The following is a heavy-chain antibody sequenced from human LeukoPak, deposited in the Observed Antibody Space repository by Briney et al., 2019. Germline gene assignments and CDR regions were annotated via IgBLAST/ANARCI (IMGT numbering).Heavy chain of an antibody. CDR3: ARHSSCSGGSCYSREIDY. Sequence: GGSLRLSCAASGFTVSSNYMSWVRQAPGKGLEWVSVIYSGGSTYYADSVKGRFTIPRDNSKNTLYLQMNSLRAEDTAVYYCARHSSCSGGSCYSREIDYWGQGTLVTVSS. V-gene: IGHV3-53*01. CDR1: GFTVSSNY. J-gene: IGHJ4*02. D-gene: IGHD2-15*01. CDR2: IYSGGST.